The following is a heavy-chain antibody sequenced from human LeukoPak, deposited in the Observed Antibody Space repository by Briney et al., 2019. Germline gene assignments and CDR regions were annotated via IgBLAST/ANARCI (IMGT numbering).Heavy chain of an antibody. J-gene: IGHJ4*02. CDR1: GGTFTNYA. Sequence: GASVKVSCKASGGTFTNYAFNWVRQAPGQGLEWMGGIVPIFGTTNYAQKFQGRVTINTDKSTSTAYMELSSLRSEDTAVYYCARGEWLRHDWTPGGFQGLDYWGQGTLVTVSS. CDR2: IVPIFGTT. CDR3: ARGEWLRHDWTPGGFQGLDY. D-gene: IGHD5-12*01. V-gene: IGHV1-69*05.